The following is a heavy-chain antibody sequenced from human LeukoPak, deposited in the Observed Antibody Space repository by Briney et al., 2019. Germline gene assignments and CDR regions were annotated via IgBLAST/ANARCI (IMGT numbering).Heavy chain of an antibody. CDR2: FDPEDGET. J-gene: IGHJ3*02. Sequence: ASVKVSCKVSGYTLTELSMHWVRQAPGKGLEWMGGFDPEDGETIYAQKFQGRVTMTEDTSTDTAYMELSSLRAEDTAVYYCAKDPRGHSSSWPRRSDAFDIWGQGTMVTVSS. V-gene: IGHV1-24*01. CDR1: GYTLTELS. D-gene: IGHD6-13*01. CDR3: AKDPRGHSSSWPRRSDAFDI.